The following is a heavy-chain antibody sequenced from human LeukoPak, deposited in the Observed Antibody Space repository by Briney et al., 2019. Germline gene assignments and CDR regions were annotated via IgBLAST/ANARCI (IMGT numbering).Heavy chain of an antibody. V-gene: IGHV4-59*01. D-gene: IGHD3-10*01. Sequence: MASETLSLTCTVSGGSISSYYWSWIRQPPGKGLEWIGYIYYSGSTNYNPSLKSRVTISVDTSKNQFSLKLSSVTAADTAVYYCARVGERGVSRGFQTFDYWGQGTLVTVSS. CDR3: ARVGERGVSRGFQTFDY. CDR2: IYYSGST. CDR1: GGSISSYY. J-gene: IGHJ4*02.